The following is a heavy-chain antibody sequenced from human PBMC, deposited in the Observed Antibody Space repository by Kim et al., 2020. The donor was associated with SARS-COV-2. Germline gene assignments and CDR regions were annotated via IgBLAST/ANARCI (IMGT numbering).Heavy chain of an antibody. Sequence: SETLSLTCTVSGGSISSGSYYWSWIRQPAGKGLEWIGRIYTSGSTNYNPSLKSRVTISVDTSKNQFSLKLSSVTAADTAVYYCAREGRYCTNGVCPDSRFDPWGQGTLVTVSS. CDR3: AREGRYCTNGVCPDSRFDP. J-gene: IGHJ5*02. CDR1: GGSISSGSYY. CDR2: IYTSGST. D-gene: IGHD2-8*01. V-gene: IGHV4-61*02.